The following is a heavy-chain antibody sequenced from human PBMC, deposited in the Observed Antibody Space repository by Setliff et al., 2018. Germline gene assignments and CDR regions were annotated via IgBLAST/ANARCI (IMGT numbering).Heavy chain of an antibody. Sequence: SETLSLTCTVSGGSISSSRHYWGWIRQPPGKGLEWIGSIYYSGSTYYNPSLKSRVTISVDTSKNQFSLKLSSVTAADTAVYYCARVSGMGSPPYYYYYYGMDVWGQGTTVTVSS. CDR1: GGSISSSRHY. D-gene: IGHD6-25*01. V-gene: IGHV4-39*07. J-gene: IGHJ6*02. CDR2: IYYSGST. CDR3: ARVSGMGSPPYYYYYYGMDV.